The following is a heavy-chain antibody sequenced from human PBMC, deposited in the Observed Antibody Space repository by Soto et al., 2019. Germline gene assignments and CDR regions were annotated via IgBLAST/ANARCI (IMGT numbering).Heavy chain of an antibody. J-gene: IGHJ4*02. CDR1: GFPFTSYG. CDR3: VGGQYYFHY. Sequence: QVQLVESGGGVVQPGRSLRLSCAASGFPFTSYGMHWVREGADKGLEWVAIISYDGSDKYYADSVKGRFTISRDNSKNTLYLQMNSLRPEDPALYYYVGGQYYFHYRGQGPLVIVSS. D-gene: IGHD3-10*01. CDR2: ISYDGSDK. V-gene: IGHV3-30*03.